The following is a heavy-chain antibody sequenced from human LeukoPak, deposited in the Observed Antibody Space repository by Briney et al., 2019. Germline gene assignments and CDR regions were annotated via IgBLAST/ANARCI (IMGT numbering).Heavy chain of an antibody. V-gene: IGHV4-38-2*02. Sequence: SETLSLTCTVSDFSINSGYHWGWVRQPPGKGLEWIGSMHHSGSTYYNPSLKSRFTMSTDTSKSQFSLKLSSVTAADTAVYYCARDRSYFTFDYWGQGTLVTVSS. CDR3: ARDRSYFTFDY. J-gene: IGHJ4*02. D-gene: IGHD3-10*01. CDR1: DFSINSGYH. CDR2: MHHSGST.